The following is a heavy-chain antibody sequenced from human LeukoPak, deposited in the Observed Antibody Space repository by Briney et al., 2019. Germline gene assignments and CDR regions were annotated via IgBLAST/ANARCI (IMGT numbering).Heavy chain of an antibody. CDR1: GFTFSSYA. Sequence: GRSLRLSCAASGFTFSSYAMHWVRQAPGKGLEWVALISFDGRNRYYADSVKGRFTISRDNSKNTLYLQMNSLRAEDTAVYYCARDWYSSSWYHAFDIWGQGTMVTVSS. V-gene: IGHV3-30*04. D-gene: IGHD6-13*01. J-gene: IGHJ3*02. CDR3: ARDWYSSSWYHAFDI. CDR2: ISFDGRNR.